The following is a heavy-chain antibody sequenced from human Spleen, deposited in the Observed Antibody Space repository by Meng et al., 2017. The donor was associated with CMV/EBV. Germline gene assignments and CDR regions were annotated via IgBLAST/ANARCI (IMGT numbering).Heavy chain of an antibody. CDR3: ARDARYSSSLDAFDI. D-gene: IGHD6-13*01. Sequence: SETLSLTCTVSGGSISSSSYYWGWIRQPPGKGREWIGSIYYSGSTYYNPSLKSRVTISVDTSKNRFTLKLSSVTAADTSVYYCARDARYSSSLDAFDIWGQGTMVTVSS. V-gene: IGHV4-39*06. CDR1: GGSISSSSYY. CDR2: IYYSGST. J-gene: IGHJ3*02.